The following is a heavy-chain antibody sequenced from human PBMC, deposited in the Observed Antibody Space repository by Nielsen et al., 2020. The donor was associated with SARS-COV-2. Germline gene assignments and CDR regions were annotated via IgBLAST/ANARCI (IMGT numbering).Heavy chain of an antibody. CDR2: IDWDDDK. V-gene: IGHV2-70*11. D-gene: IGHD3-22*01. Sequence: SGPTLVKPTQTLTLTCTFSGFSLRTSGMCVSWIRQPPGKALEWLARIDWDDDKYYSTSLKTRLTISKDTSKNQVVLTMTNMDPVDTATYYCARIPNSNYYDSSGHRAFDIWGQGTMVTVSS. J-gene: IGHJ3*02. CDR1: GFSLRTSGMC. CDR3: ARIPNSNYYDSSGHRAFDI.